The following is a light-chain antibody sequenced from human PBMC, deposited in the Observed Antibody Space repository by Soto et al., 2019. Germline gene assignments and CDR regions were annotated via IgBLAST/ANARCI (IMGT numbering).Light chain of an antibody. CDR1: TSDVGGYNY. CDR3: SSYASSKKFLL. V-gene: IGLV2-8*01. CDR2: EVN. J-gene: IGLJ2*01. Sequence: QSALTQPPSASGSPGQSVTISCTGTTSDVGGYNYVSWYQLHPGKVPKLIISEVNKRPPGVPDRFSGSKSGSTASLPVSGLQAEDEADYFCSSYASSKKFLLFGGGTKLTVL.